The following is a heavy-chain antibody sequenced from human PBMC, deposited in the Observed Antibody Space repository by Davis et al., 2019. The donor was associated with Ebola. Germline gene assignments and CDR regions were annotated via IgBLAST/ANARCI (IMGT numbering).Heavy chain of an antibody. D-gene: IGHD6-25*01. CDR1: GYIFRSYG. CDR2: ISTYNGNT. J-gene: IGHJ4*02. V-gene: IGHV1-18*04. Sequence: AASVKVSCKASGYIFRSYGISWVRQAPGQGLEWMGWISTYNGNTKYAQNFQGRVTMTTDTSTDTAYMELRSLRSEDTAVYYCARDRAATVIEYWGQGTLVTVSS. CDR3: ARDRAATVIEY.